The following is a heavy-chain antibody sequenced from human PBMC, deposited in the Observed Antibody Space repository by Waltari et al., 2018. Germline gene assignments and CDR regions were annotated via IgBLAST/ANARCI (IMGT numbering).Heavy chain of an antibody. CDR1: GFTFSSYA. J-gene: IGHJ4*02. Sequence: EVQLLESGGGLVQPGGSLRLSCAASGFTFSSYAMSWVRQAPGKGLEWVSVIYSGGSTYYADSVKGRVTISRDNSKNTLYLQMNSLRAEDTAVYYCAKDRLTIFGVVKSFFDYWGQGTLVTVSS. V-gene: IGHV3-23*03. D-gene: IGHD3-3*01. CDR3: AKDRLTIFGVVKSFFDY. CDR2: IYSGGST.